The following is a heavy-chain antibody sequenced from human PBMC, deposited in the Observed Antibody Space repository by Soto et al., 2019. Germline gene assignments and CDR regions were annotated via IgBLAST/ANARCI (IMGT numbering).Heavy chain of an antibody. J-gene: IGHJ5*02. D-gene: IGHD6-13*01. CDR1: CGSISSRGYN. V-gene: IGHV4-31*03. CDR2: IYFSGST. CDR3: ARVFSDSSSFFDP. Sequence: SETLSLPYTVSCGSISSRGYNWCLIRLDPGKGLEWIGSIYFSGSTYYNPSLKSRVTISVDTSRNQFSLKLSSVTAADTAVYYCARVFSDSSSFFDPWGQGTLVTVS.